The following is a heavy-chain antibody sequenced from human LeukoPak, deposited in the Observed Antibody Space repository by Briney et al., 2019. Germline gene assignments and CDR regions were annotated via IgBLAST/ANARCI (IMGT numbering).Heavy chain of an antibody. V-gene: IGHV3-7*01. D-gene: IGHD2-21*02. CDR2: INPDGRDT. CDR1: GFTFNRCW. Sequence: GGSLRLSCVVSGFTFNRCWMNWVRQAPGKGVEWVAHINPDGRDTYYVDSVKGRFTIYRDNAQNSMYLQMNSLRVEDTAVYYCTSWGDTTAEYFQRWGQGTLVTVSS. CDR3: TSWGDTTAEYFQR. J-gene: IGHJ1*01.